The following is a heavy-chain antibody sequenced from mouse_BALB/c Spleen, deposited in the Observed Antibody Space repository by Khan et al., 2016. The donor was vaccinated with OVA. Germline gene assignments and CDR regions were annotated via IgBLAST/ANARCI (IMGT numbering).Heavy chain of an antibody. CDR1: GYKFTDYA. D-gene: IGHD1-1*02. CDR3: RRGGKLAY. J-gene: IGHJ3*01. Sequence: QVQLKQSGAELVRPGVSVKISCEVSGYKFTDYAMHWVKQSHAKGLEWIGVISTYYGDADYSQRFKGKATMTVDRSPSTAYLELARLTSADSALYYCRRGGKLAYWGQGTLVTVSA. V-gene: IGHV1S137*01. CDR2: ISTYYGDA.